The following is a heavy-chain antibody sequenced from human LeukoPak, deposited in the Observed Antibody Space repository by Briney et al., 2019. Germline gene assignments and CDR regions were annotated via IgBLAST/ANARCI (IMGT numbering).Heavy chain of an antibody. CDR1: GYTFTSYG. D-gene: IGHD6-13*01. CDR2: ISAYNGNT. J-gene: IGHJ4*02. Sequence: ASVKVSCKASGYTFTSYGISWVRQAPGQGLEWMGWISAYNGNTNYAQKLQGRVTMTTDTSTSTAYMEQRSLRSDDTAVYYCARVRVLLAAAAPFDYWGQGTLVTVSP. CDR3: ARVRVLLAAAAPFDY. V-gene: IGHV1-18*01.